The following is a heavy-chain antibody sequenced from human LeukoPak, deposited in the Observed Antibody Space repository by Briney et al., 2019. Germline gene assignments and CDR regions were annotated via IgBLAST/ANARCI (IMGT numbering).Heavy chain of an antibody. V-gene: IGHV1-46*01. CDR1: GYTFTSNY. Sequence: APVKVSCKASGYTFTSNYIHWVRQAPGQGLEWMGMIYPRDGSTSYAQKFQGRVTVTRDTSTSTVHMELSGLRSEDTAVYYCARDQEGFDYWGQGTLVTVSS. CDR2: IYPRDGST. J-gene: IGHJ4*02. CDR3: ARDQEGFDY.